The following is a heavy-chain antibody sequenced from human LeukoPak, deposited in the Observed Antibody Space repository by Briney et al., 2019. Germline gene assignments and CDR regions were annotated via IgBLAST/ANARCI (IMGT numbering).Heavy chain of an antibody. CDR2: IYPGDSDT. J-gene: IGHJ6*02. CDR3: ARLWYSSGWPDPYNYYYGMDV. CDR1: GYSFTSYW. V-gene: IGHV5-51*01. D-gene: IGHD6-19*01. Sequence: HGESLKISCKGSGYSFTSYWIGWVRQMPGKGLEWMGIIYPGDSDTRYSPSFQGQVTISADKSISTAYLQWSSLKASDSAMYYCARLWYSSGWPDPYNYYYGMDVWGQGTTVTVSS.